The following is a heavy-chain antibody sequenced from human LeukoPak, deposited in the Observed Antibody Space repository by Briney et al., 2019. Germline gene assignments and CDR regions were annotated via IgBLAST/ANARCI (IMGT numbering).Heavy chain of an antibody. CDR1: GGSISSSSYY. Sequence: SETLSLTCTVSGGSISSSSYYWGWIRQPPGKGLEWIGSIYYSGSTYYNPSLKSRVTISVDTSKNQFSLKLSSVTAADTAVYYCARDVAGGGIAAAGTPGNWFDPWGQGTLVTVSS. CDR3: ARDVAGGGIAAAGTPGNWFDP. V-gene: IGHV4-39*07. D-gene: IGHD6-13*01. CDR2: IYYSGST. J-gene: IGHJ5*02.